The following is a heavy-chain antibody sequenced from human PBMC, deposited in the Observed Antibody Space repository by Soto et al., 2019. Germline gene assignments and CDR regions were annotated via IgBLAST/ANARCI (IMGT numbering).Heavy chain of an antibody. D-gene: IGHD2-21*01. J-gene: IGHJ4*02. CDR1: GFRFGDSY. Sequence: QVHLVESGGGLVKPGGSLRLSCAASGFRFGDSYMSWIRQAPGKGLEWVSYISGGSSYTNYAYSAEGRFTTSRDNAKGLMFLQMNSLRADDTAVYYCAKTIVAASGYYFDHWGPGNMVTVSS. CDR2: ISGGSSYT. V-gene: IGHV3-11*06. CDR3: AKTIVAASGYYFDH.